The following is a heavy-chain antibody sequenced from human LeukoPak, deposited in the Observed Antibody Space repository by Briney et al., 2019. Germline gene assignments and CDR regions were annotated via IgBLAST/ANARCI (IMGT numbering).Heavy chain of an antibody. V-gene: IGHV5-10-1*01. CDR3: SRHLSTGIVLDS. J-gene: IGHJ4*02. D-gene: IGHD1-1*01. Sequence: NRGESLKSSCKGSGYHFPTYWMSWVRQMPGKGLEWMGRIDPSDSYTNYSPAFKGHVTISVDKSMNTAYLQWSSLKASDTATYYCSRHLSTGIVLDSWGQGTLLTVSS. CDR1: GYHFPTYW. CDR2: IDPSDSYT.